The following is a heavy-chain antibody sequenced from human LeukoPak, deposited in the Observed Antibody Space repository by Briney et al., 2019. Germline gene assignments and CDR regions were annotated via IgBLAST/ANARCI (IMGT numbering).Heavy chain of an antibody. V-gene: IGHV4-38-2*02. CDR3: ARDPGDY. J-gene: IGHJ4*02. CDR1: GYSISSGYY. D-gene: IGHD1-14*01. Sequence: KPSETLSLTCSVSGYSISSGYYWGWIRQPPGKGLEWIGSMYHSGSTYYDPSLKSRVTISVDTSKNQFSLKLSSVTAADTAVYYCARDPGDYWGQGTLVTVSS. CDR2: MYHSGST.